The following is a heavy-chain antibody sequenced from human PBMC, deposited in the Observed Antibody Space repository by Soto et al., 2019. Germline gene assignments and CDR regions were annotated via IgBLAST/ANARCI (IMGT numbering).Heavy chain of an antibody. CDR3: ARSPGRIGAIDVAGMDG. D-gene: IGHD3-10*01. V-gene: IGHV5-10-1*01. CDR1: GYSFTSYW. CDR2: IDPSDSYT. J-gene: IGHJ6*02. Sequence: GGSLKISWKGSGYSFTSYWSSWARPQHGKGLEWMGRIDPSDSYTNYSPYLRGHVTISADKPISTAYLQWSSLKASDTAMYFCARSPGRIGAIDVAGMDGLGQRTTVIVAS.